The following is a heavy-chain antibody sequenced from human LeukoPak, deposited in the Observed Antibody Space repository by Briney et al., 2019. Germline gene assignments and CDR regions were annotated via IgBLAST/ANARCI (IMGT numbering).Heavy chain of an antibody. CDR2: ISSSSSYI. CDR1: GLTFSSYS. D-gene: IGHD3-3*01. CDR3: ARDYDFWSVHDAFDI. J-gene: IGHJ3*02. V-gene: IGHV3-21*01. Sequence: GGSLRLSCAASGLTFSSYSMNWVRQAPGKGLEWVSSISSSSSYIYYADSVKGRFTIPRDNAKNSLYLQMNSLRAEDTAVYYCARDYDFWSVHDAFDIWGQGTMVTVSS.